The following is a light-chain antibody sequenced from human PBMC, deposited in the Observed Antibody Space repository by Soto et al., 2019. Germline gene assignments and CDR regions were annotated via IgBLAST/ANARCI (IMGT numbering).Light chain of an antibody. CDR1: SGHSGYG. Sequence: QPVLTQSPSASASLGASVKFSCTLGSGHSGYGIAWHQQQPEKGPRYLMKVNTDGSHNKGDGIPDRFSGSSSGAERYLTISSLQSEDEADYYCQTWGTGTPVVFGVGTKLTVL. CDR3: QTWGTGTPVV. CDR2: VNTDGSH. V-gene: IGLV4-69*01. J-gene: IGLJ2*01.